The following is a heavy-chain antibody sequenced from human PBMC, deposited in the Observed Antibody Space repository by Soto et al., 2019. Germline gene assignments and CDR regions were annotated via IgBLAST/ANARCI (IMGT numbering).Heavy chain of an antibody. Sequence: GGSLSLSCAASGFTFSSYAMSWVRQAPGKGLEWVSAISGSGGSTYYADSVKGRFTISRDNSKNTLYLQLNSLRAEDTAVYYCAKDPLYCSSTSCPNIFWFDPWGQGTLVTVSS. J-gene: IGHJ5*02. CDR1: GFTFSSYA. V-gene: IGHV3-23*01. CDR3: AKDPLYCSSTSCPNIFWFDP. CDR2: ISGSGGST. D-gene: IGHD2-2*01.